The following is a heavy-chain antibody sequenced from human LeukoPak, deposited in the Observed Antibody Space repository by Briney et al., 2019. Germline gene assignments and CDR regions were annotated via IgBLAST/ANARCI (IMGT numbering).Heavy chain of an antibody. Sequence: PGGSLRLSCAASGFTFSSYSMNWVRQAPGKGLEWVSGISWNSGSIGYADSVKGRFTISRDNAKNSLYLQMNSLRAEDTALYYCAKDQRRFRAAAGHAYFDYWGQGTLVTVSS. CDR3: AKDQRRFRAAAGHAYFDY. CDR2: ISWNSGSI. J-gene: IGHJ4*02. V-gene: IGHV3-9*01. CDR1: GFTFSSYS. D-gene: IGHD6-13*01.